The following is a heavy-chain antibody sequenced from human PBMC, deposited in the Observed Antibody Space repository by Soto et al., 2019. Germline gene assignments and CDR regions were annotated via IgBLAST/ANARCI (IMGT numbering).Heavy chain of an antibody. CDR3: ARGFVTTVTPDDVIIYYGMDV. CDR2: IIPIFGTA. V-gene: IGHV1-69*12. J-gene: IGHJ6*02. D-gene: IGHD4-17*01. Sequence: QVQLVQSGAEVKKPGSSVKVSCKASGGTFSSYAISWVRQAPGQGLEWMGGIIPIFGTANYAQKFQGRVTITADVSSSTAYMELSSLRSEDTAVYYCARGFVTTVTPDDVIIYYGMDVWGQGTTVTVSS. CDR1: GGTFSSYA.